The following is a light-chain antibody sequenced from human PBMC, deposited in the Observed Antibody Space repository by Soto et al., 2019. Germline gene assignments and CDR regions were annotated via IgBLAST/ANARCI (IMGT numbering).Light chain of an antibody. CDR1: QTISSW. V-gene: IGKV1-5*03. J-gene: IGKJ1*01. CDR2: KAS. CDR3: QHYNSYSEA. Sequence: DIQMTQSPSDISASVVDRATITSRASQTISSWLAWYQQTPGKAPKLLIYKASTLTSGVPSRFRGSGSGTEFTLTISSLQPDDFATYYCQHYNSYSEAFGQGTKVDIK.